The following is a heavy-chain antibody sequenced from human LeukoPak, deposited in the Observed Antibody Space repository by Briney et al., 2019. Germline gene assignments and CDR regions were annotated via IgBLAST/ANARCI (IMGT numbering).Heavy chain of an antibody. CDR2: IYYSGST. D-gene: IGHD4-17*01. CDR3: ARAPIDDYGDYGYFDY. Sequence: KSSETLSLTCTVSGGSISSYYWGWIRQPPGKGLEWIGSIYYSGSTYYNPSLKSRVTISVDTSKNQFSLKLSSVTAADTAVYYCARAPIDDYGDYGYFDYWGQGTLVTVSS. V-gene: IGHV4-39*07. J-gene: IGHJ4*02. CDR1: GGSISSYY.